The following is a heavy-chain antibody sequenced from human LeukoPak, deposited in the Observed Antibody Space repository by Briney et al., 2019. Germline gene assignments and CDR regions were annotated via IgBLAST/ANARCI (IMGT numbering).Heavy chain of an antibody. CDR3: ASALAVAGTGY. Sequence: SETLSLTCSVSGGSISSSNWWSWVRQPPGKGLEWIGEIYHSGSTNYNPSLKSRVTISVDKSKNQFSLKLSSVTAADTAVYYCASALAVAGTGYWGQGTLVTVSS. J-gene: IGHJ4*02. D-gene: IGHD6-19*01. CDR2: IYHSGST. V-gene: IGHV4-4*02. CDR1: GGSISSSNW.